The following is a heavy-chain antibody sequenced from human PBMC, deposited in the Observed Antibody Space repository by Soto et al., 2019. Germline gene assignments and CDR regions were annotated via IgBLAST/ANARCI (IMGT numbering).Heavy chain of an antibody. CDR1: GGTFSSYT. V-gene: IGHV1-69*08. J-gene: IGHJ6*02. CDR3: ARDFRYCSGGSCYGGGMDV. Sequence: QVQLVQSGAEVKKPGSSVKVSCKASGGTFSSYTISWVRQAPGQGLEWMGRIIPILGIANYAQKFQGRVTIPGDKSTSTAYMELSSLRSEDTAVYYCARDFRYCSGGSCYGGGMDVWGQGTTVTVSS. CDR2: IIPILGIA. D-gene: IGHD2-15*01.